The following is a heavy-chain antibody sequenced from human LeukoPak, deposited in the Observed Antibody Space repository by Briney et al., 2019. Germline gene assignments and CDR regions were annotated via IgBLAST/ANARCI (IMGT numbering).Heavy chain of an antibody. CDR3: AKRGVVIRVILVGFHKEAYYFDS. CDR2: IRGCGGST. CDR1: GITLSNYG. D-gene: IGHD3-22*01. J-gene: IGHJ4*02. Sequence: GGSLRLSCAVSGITLSNYGMSWVRQAPGKGLEWVAGIRGCGGSTNYADSVKGRFTISRDNSKNTLYLHMSSLRAEDTAVYFCAKRGVVIRVILVGFHKEAYYFDSWGQGALVTVSS. V-gene: IGHV3-23*01.